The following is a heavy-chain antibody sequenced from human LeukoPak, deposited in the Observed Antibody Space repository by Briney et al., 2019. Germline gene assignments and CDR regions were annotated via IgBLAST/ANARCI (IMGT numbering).Heavy chain of an antibody. Sequence: SETLSLTCAVSGGSISSGGYSWSWIRQPPGKGLEWIGYIYHSGSTYYNPSLKSRVTISVDRSKNQFSLKLSSVTAADTAVYYCARARITMVRGVAADWFDPWGQGTLATVSS. V-gene: IGHV4-30-2*01. D-gene: IGHD3-10*01. CDR2: IYHSGST. J-gene: IGHJ5*02. CDR3: ARARITMVRGVAADWFDP. CDR1: GGSISSGGYS.